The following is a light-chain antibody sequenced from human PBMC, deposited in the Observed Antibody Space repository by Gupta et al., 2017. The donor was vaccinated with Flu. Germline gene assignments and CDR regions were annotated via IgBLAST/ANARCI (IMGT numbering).Light chain of an antibody. CDR1: QGIDTY. Sequence: IQLTQSPSSLSASIGDRVTITCRASQGIDTYLAWYQHRAGKVPKLLIYAASALQSGVPSRFSGSGSGTDFTLTISSLQPEDVATYYCQKYNMAPWTFGQGTKVEIK. CDR2: AAS. V-gene: IGKV1-27*01. J-gene: IGKJ1*01. CDR3: QKYNMAPWT.